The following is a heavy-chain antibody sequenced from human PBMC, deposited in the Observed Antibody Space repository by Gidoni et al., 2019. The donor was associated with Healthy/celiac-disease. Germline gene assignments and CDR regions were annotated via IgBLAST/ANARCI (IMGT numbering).Heavy chain of an antibody. CDR3: AHSSSSFAYYYYGMDV. CDR2: ISGSGGST. V-gene: IGHV3-23*01. J-gene: IGHJ6*02. Sequence: EVQLLESGGGLVQPGGSLRLSCAASGFPFSSYAMSWVRQAPGKGLEWVSAISGSGGSTYYADSVKGRFTISRDNSKNTLYLQMNSLRAEDTAVYYCAHSSSSFAYYYYGMDVWGQGTTVTVSS. D-gene: IGHD6-6*01. CDR1: GFPFSSYA.